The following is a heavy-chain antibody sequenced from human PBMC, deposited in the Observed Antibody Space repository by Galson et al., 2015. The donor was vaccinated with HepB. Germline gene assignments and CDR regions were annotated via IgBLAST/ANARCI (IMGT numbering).Heavy chain of an antibody. J-gene: IGHJ6*02. CDR3: ARDGRYSGYDWRDVDYYYYYGMDV. CDR2: INPNSGGT. D-gene: IGHD5-12*01. Sequence: SVKVSCKASGYTFTGYYMHWVRQAPGQGLEWMGWINPNSGGTNYAQKFQGWVTMTRDTSISTAYMELSRLRSDDTAVYYCARDGRYSGYDWRDVDYYYYYGMDVWGQGTTVTVSS. V-gene: IGHV1-2*04. CDR1: GYTFTGYY.